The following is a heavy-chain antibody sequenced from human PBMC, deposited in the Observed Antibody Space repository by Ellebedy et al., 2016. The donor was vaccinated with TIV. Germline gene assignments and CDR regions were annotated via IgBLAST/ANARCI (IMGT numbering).Heavy chain of an antibody. V-gene: IGHV1-46*01. J-gene: IGHJ4*02. Sequence: AASVKVSCKASGYTFTSYGISWVRQAPGQGLEWMGMINPSGASTTYAQKFQGRVTMTRDTSTNTVYMELSSLRSEDTAVYYCARSYGDRPDYWGQGTLVTVSS. CDR3: ARSYGDRPDY. CDR1: GYTFTSYG. D-gene: IGHD4-17*01. CDR2: INPSGAST.